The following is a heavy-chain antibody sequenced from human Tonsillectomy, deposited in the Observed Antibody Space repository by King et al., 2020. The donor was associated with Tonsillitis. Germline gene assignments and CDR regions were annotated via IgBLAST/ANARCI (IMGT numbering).Heavy chain of an antibody. J-gene: IGHJ6*03. CDR1: GYNFINYY. CDR3: ARGGEFMAV. V-gene: IGHV1-46*01. D-gene: IGHD6-25*01. CDR2: INPSGGST. Sequence: VQLVESGAEVKKPGASVKVSCKASGYNFINYYTHWVRQAPGQGLEWMGLINPSGGSTTYAQKFQGRVTMTRDTSTSTVYMELTSLRSEDTAVYYCARGGEFMAVWGKGTTVTVSS.